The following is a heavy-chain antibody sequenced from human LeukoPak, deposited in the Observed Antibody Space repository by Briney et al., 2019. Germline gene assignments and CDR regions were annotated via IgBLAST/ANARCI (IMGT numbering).Heavy chain of an antibody. V-gene: IGHV1-58*01. CDR2: IVVGSGNT. CDR1: GFTFTSSA. Sequence: SVKVSCKASGFTFTSSAVQWVRQARGQRLEWIGWIVVGSGNTNYAQKFQERVTITRDMSTSTAYMELSSLRSEDTAVYYCAADSSGWSRIKNYYYYGMDVWGQGTTVTVSS. J-gene: IGHJ6*02. CDR3: AADSSGWSRIKNYYYYGMDV. D-gene: IGHD6-19*01.